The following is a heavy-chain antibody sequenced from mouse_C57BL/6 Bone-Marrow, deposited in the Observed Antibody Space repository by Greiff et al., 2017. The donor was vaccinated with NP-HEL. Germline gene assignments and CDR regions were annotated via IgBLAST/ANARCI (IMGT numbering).Heavy chain of an antibody. J-gene: IGHJ3*01. CDR1: GYTFTSYW. CDR3: AKWGEWFAY. CDR2: IDPSDSYT. Sequence: QVQLQQPGAELVMPGASVKLSCKASGYTFTSYWMHWVKQRPGQGLEWIGEIDPSDSYTNYNQKFKGKSTLTVDKSSSTAYMQLSSLTSEDSAVYYCAKWGEWFAYWGQGTLVTVSA. V-gene: IGHV1-69*01.